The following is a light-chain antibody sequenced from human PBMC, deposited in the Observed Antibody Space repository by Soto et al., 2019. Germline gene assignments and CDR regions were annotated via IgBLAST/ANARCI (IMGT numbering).Light chain of an antibody. Sequence: QAVVTQPPSASGTPGQTVTISCSGRFSNIGSNFIYWYQQLPGTAPKLLIYRNIERPSGVPDRFSAAKSATSASLAISGLRSEDEADYYCAAWDDSRSGVVFGGGTKLTVL. CDR1: FSNIGSNF. CDR2: RNI. V-gene: IGLV1-47*01. J-gene: IGLJ3*02. CDR3: AAWDDSRSGVV.